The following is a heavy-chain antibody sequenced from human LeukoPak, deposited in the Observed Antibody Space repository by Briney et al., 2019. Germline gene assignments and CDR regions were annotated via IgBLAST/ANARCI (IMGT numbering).Heavy chain of an antibody. CDR2: IHYSGTT. CDR3: ARDRSASYYLYYGLDV. D-gene: IGHD2-2*01. J-gene: IGHJ6*02. CDR1: GGSINSGDSH. Sequence: SETLSLTCTVSGGSINSGDSHWTWIRQPPGKGLEWIGYIHYSGTTYYNPSLKSRVTISVATSKNQFSLKVNSVTAADTAVYYCARDRSASYYLYYGLDVWGQGTTVTVSS. V-gene: IGHV4-30-4*01.